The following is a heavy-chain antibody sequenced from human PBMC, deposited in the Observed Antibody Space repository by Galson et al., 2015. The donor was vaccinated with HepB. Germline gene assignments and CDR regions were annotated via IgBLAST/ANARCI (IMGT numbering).Heavy chain of an antibody. J-gene: IGHJ3*02. CDR2: IFHSGIT. D-gene: IGHD3-16*01. V-gene: IGHV4-34*08. CDR3: ATTYTRGPSLEALES. Sequence: LRLSCAACGFTFTSYGMSWVRQAPGKGLEWIGEIFHSGITNYNPSLKSRVTMSVDTCKNQISLRLTSVTAADTAVYYCATTYTRGPSLEALESGGQGTKVTVSS. CDR1: GFTFTSYG.